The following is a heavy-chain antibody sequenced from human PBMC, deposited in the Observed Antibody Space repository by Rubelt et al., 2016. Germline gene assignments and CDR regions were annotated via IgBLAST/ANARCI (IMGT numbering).Heavy chain of an antibody. CDR3: ATCPYYDSRPVDY. D-gene: IGHD3-22*01. V-gene: IGHV4-34*01. CDR1: GGSFSGYY. J-gene: IGHJ4*02. Sequence: QVQLQQWGAGLLKPSETLSLTCAVYGGSFSGYYWSWIRQPPGKGLEWIGEINHSGSTNYNPSLKCRVTISVDTSKNQFSLKLSSVTAADTAGYYWATCPYYDSRPVDYWGQGTLVTVSS. CDR2: INHSGST.